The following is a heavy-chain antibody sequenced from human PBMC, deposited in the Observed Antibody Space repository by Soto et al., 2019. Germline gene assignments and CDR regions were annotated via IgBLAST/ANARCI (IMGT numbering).Heavy chain of an antibody. D-gene: IGHD2-8*01. J-gene: IGHJ6*02. V-gene: IGHV3-74*01. CDR2: INGDDRSA. CDR3: IRGGVLYGLDV. CDR1: GFTFRNYW. Sequence: EEQLVESGGDLVQPGGSLTLSCAVSGFTFRNYWMHWVRQAPGEGLAWVSQINGDDRSATYADSVRGRFTISRDNAKNTLYLQMNSLSAEDTAVYYCIRGGVLYGLDVWGQGTSVTVSS.